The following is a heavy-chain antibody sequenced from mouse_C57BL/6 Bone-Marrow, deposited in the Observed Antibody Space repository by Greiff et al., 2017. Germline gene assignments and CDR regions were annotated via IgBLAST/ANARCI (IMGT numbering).Heavy chain of an antibody. Sequence: EVMLVESGGGLVKPGGSLKLSCAASGFTFSSYAMSWVRQTPEKRLEWVATISDGGSYTYYPDNVKGRFTISRDNAKNNLYLQMSHLKSEDTAMYYCARERPTTVVAKGAMDYWGQGTSVTVSS. CDR1: GFTFSSYA. D-gene: IGHD1-1*01. J-gene: IGHJ4*01. V-gene: IGHV5-4*01. CDR3: ARERPTTVVAKGAMDY. CDR2: ISDGGSYT.